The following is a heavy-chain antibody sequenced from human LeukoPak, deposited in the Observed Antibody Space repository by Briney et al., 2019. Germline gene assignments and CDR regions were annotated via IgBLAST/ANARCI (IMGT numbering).Heavy chain of an antibody. D-gene: IGHD5-12*01. V-gene: IGHV3-23*01. J-gene: IGHJ4*02. CDR2: ISANGGST. CDR1: GFTVSSNY. CDR3: VRKALGYRLGYGDY. Sequence: PGGSLRLSCAASGFTVSSNYMSWVRPAPGKGLEWVSAISANGGSTFYADSVKGRFTVSRDSSKDTLYLQMNSLRAEDTAVYFYVRKALGYRLGYGDYWGQGTLVTASS.